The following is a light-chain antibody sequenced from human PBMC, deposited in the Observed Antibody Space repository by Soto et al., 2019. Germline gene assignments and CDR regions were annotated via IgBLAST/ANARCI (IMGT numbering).Light chain of an antibody. Sequence: QSVLTQPASVSGSPGQSITISCTGTSSDVGGYNYVSWYQQHPVKAPKLMIYDVSNRPSGVSNRFSGSKSGNTASLTISGLQAEDEADYYCSSYTSSSPWVFGTGTKLTVL. CDR2: DVS. V-gene: IGLV2-14*01. CDR3: SSYTSSSPWV. J-gene: IGLJ1*01. CDR1: SSDVGGYNY.